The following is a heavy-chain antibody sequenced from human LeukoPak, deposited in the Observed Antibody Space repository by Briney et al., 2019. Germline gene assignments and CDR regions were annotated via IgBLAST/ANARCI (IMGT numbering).Heavy chain of an antibody. CDR2: INPNSGGT. CDR1: GYTFTGYY. J-gene: IGHJ4*02. D-gene: IGHD3-10*01. Sequence: GASVKVSCKASGYTFTGYYMHWVRQAPGQGLEWMGWINPNSGGTNYAQKFQGRATMTRDTSISTAYMELSRLRSDDTAVYYCARDRAELTMVRGVIIYWGQGTLVTVSS. V-gene: IGHV1-2*02. CDR3: ARDRAELTMVRGVIIY.